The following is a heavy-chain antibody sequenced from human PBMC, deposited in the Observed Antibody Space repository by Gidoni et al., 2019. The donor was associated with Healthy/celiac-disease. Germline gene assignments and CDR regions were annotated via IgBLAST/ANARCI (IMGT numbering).Heavy chain of an antibody. CDR2: IIPILGIA. Sequence: VQLAQSGAEVKKPGSSVKVSCKASGGTFSSYTISWVRQAPGQGLEWMGRIIPILGIANYAQKFQGRVTITADKSTSTAYMELSSLRSEDTAVYYCAREGYSSSSPYYYYGMDVWGQGTTVTVSS. J-gene: IGHJ6*02. D-gene: IGHD6-6*01. CDR3: AREGYSSSSPYYYYGMDV. V-gene: IGHV1-69*08. CDR1: GGTFSSYT.